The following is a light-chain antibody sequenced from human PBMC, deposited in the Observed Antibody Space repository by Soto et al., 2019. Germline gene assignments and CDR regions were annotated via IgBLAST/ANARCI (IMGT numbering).Light chain of an antibody. CDR3: QHYGSLPGT. J-gene: IGKJ1*01. V-gene: IGKV3-20*01. Sequence: EIVLTQSPGTLSLSPWERATLSCRASQSVTSTHLAWYQQKPGQAPRLLIYGASSRATGIPDRFSGSGSGTDFTLTISRLEPEDFVVYYCQHYGSLPGTFGQGTRVEIK. CDR1: QSVTSTH. CDR2: GAS.